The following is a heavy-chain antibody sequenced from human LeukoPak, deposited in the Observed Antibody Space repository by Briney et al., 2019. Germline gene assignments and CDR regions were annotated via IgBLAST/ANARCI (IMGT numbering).Heavy chain of an antibody. J-gene: IGHJ4*02. CDR1: GFTFSNTW. D-gene: IGHD4-17*01. CDR2: IKNIIDGGTT. CDR3: AAQGGSGDLRY. Sequence: GGSLRLSCAVSGFTFSNTWRNWVRQAPGKGLEWVGRIKNIIDGGTTDYAAPVKGKFTVSRDDSINTLYLQMSSLKTEDTAVYYCAAQGGSGDLRYWGQGTLVTVSS. V-gene: IGHV3-15*01.